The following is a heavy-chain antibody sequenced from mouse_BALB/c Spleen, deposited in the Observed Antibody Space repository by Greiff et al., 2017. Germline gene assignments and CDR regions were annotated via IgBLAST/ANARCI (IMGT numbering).Heavy chain of an antibody. CDR1: GFSLTSYG. CDR3: ARRGLHDAMDY. J-gene: IGHJ4*01. V-gene: IGHV2-9*02. CDR2: IWAGGST. D-gene: IGHD2-10*01. Sequence: VKLQESGPGLVAPSQSLSITCTVSGFSLTSYGVHWVRQPPGKGLEWLGVIWAGGSTNYNSALMSRLSISKDNSKSQVFLKMNSLQTDDTAMYYCARRGLHDAMDYWGQGTSVTVSS.